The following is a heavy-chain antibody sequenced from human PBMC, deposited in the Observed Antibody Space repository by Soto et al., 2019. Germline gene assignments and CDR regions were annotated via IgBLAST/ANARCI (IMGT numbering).Heavy chain of an antibody. Sequence: EVQLLESGGGLVQPGGSLRLSCAASGFTFSSYAMSWVRQAPGKGLEWVSAISGSGGSTYYADSVKGRFTISRDNSKNTLYLQMNSLRAEDTAVYYCANLWFGELESRGGRAFDIWGQGTMVTVSS. CDR3: ANLWFGELESRGGRAFDI. J-gene: IGHJ3*02. V-gene: IGHV3-23*01. CDR1: GFTFSSYA. D-gene: IGHD3-10*01. CDR2: ISGSGGST.